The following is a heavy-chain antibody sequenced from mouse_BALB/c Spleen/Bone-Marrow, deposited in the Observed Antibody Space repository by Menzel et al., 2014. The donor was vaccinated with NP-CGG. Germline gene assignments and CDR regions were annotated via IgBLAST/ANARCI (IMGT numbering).Heavy chain of an antibody. V-gene: IGHV1-7*01. CDR1: GYTFTDTW. J-gene: IGHJ2*01. CDR2: INPSTGYA. CDR3: AGDY. Sequence: QVQLKQSGPELAKPGASVKMSCKASGYTFTDTWIHWIKQRPGQGLEWIGYINPSTGYAEYNQNFKDKATLTVDKSSSTAYMQLSSLTSEDSAVYYCAGDYWGQGTTLTVSS.